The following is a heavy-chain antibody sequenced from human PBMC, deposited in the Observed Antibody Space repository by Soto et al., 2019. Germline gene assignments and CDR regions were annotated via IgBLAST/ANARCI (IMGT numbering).Heavy chain of an antibody. CDR2: IYWDDDK. D-gene: IGHD1-1*01. Sequence: QITLKESGPTLVKPTQTLTLTCTFSGFSLTTRPVGVGWIRQPPGQALEWLALIYWDDDKRYNPSLKTRVTITKDTSKNQVVFTMTNMDPVDTATYYCAHRQLYNGAWNEGTFDYWGQGALVTVSS. J-gene: IGHJ4*02. CDR1: GFSLTTRPVG. CDR3: AHRQLYNGAWNEGTFDY. V-gene: IGHV2-5*02.